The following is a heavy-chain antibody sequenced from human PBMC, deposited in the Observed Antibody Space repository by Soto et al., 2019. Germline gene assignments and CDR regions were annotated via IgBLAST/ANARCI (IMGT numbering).Heavy chain of an antibody. D-gene: IGHD6-6*01. CDR3: ARQMSAHSAFDI. CDR2: IYYSGST. V-gene: IGHV4-39*01. Sequence: QLQLQESGPGLVKPSETLSLTCTVSGGSIRSSSYNWGWIRQPPGKGLEWIGSIYYSGSTYYNPSLKSRVTMSVDTSKNQFSLKLSSVTAADTTFYYCARQMSAHSAFDIWGQGTMVTVSS. J-gene: IGHJ3*02. CDR1: GGSIRSSSYN.